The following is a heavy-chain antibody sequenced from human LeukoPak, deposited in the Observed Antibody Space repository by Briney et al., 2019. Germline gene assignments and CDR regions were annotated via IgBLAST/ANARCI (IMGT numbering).Heavy chain of an antibody. Sequence: SVKVSCKASGGTFSSYAISWVRQAPGQGLEWMGGIIPIFGTANYAQKFQGRVTITTDESTSTAYMELSSLRSEDTAVYYCARDRGYCSSTSCPFDYWGQGTLVTVSS. V-gene: IGHV1-69*05. CDR3: ARDRGYCSSTSCPFDY. CDR1: GGTFSSYA. D-gene: IGHD2-2*01. CDR2: IIPIFGTA. J-gene: IGHJ4*02.